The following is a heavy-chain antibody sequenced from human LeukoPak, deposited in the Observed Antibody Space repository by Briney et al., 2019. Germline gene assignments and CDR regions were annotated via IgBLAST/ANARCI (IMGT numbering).Heavy chain of an antibody. CDR3: ARGAPYSSGWLAGY. J-gene: IGHJ4*02. CDR2: IYYSGST. CDR1: GGSISSGDYY. V-gene: IGHV4-30-4*01. Sequence: PSETLSLTGTVSGGSISSGDYYWSWIRQSPGKGLEWIGYIYYSGSTYYNPSLKSRVTLSIDTSKNHFSLKLSSVTAADTAVYYCARGAPYSSGWLAGYWGQGTLVTVSS. D-gene: IGHD6-19*01.